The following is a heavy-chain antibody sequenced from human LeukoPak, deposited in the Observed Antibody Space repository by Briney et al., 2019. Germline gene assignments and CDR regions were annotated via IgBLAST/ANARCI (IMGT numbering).Heavy chain of an antibody. V-gene: IGHV7-4-1*02. CDR1: GYTFTSYA. CDR2: INTNTGNP. CDR3: ARDQPLDTAMVTPWFDP. Sequence: ASVTVSCKASGYTFTSYAMNWVRQAPGQGLEWMGWINTNTGNPTYAQGFTGRFVFSLDTSVSTAYLQISSLKAEDTAVYYCARDQPLDTAMVTPWFDPWGQGTLVTVSS. J-gene: IGHJ5*02. D-gene: IGHD5-18*01.